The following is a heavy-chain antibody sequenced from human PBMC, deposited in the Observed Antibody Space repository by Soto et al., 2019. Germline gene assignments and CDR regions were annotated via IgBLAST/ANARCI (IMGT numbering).Heavy chain of an antibody. V-gene: IGHV1-24*01. CDR3: ATRGTRWLQSPFDY. Sequence: QVQVVQSGAEVKKPGASVKVSCKVSGYTLTDLAMHWVRQAPGKGLEWVGGFDPEDGETIYAQKFQGRVTMTEDTSTDTAYTELSSLRSEDTAVYYCATRGTRWLQSPFDYWGQGTLVTVSS. CDR1: GYTLTDLA. J-gene: IGHJ4*02. CDR2: FDPEDGET. D-gene: IGHD1-1*01.